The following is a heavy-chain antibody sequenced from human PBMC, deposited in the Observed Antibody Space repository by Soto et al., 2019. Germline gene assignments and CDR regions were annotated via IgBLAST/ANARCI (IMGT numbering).Heavy chain of an antibody. D-gene: IGHD2-8*01. CDR2: INTAGSTK. V-gene: IGHV3-48*03. CDR3: ATAFRHLSNNVV. Sequence: GGSLRLSCAASGFTFSDFEMHWVRQAPGKGLEWVSYINTAGSTKYYAESVKGRFTISRDNSKNTVYLQMNSLRGEDTAVYYCATAFRHLSNNVVWGQGTTVTVS. J-gene: IGHJ6*02. CDR1: GFTFSDFE.